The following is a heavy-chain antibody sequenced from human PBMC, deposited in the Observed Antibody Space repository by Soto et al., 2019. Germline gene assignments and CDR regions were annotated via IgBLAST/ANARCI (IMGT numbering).Heavy chain of an antibody. Sequence: GGSLRLSCAASGFPFSNYAMAWVRQAPGMGLEWVSSIRGSGAGTFYADSVKGRFTISRDNSKNTVYLHMNSLRAEDTAIYYCAKDGPYYDILTGFSERGDYFDYWGQGTRVTVSS. CDR3: AKDGPYYDILTGFSERGDYFDY. V-gene: IGHV3-23*01. CDR1: GFPFSNYA. CDR2: IRGSGAGT. D-gene: IGHD3-9*01. J-gene: IGHJ4*02.